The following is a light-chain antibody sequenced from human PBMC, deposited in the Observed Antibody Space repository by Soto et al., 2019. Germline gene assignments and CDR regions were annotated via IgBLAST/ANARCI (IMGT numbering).Light chain of an antibody. J-gene: IGLJ1*01. CDR3: TSYTSSITYV. CDR1: SSDVGGYNF. Sequence: QSALTQPASVSGSPGQSITISCTGTSSDVGGYNFVSWYQRHPGKAPKLIIYDVSNRPSGVSNRFSGSKSGNTASLTISGLQAEDEADYYCTSYTSSITYVFGTGTKVTVL. V-gene: IGLV2-14*03. CDR2: DVS.